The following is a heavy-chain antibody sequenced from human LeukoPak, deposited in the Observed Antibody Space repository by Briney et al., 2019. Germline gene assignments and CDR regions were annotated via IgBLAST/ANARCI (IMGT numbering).Heavy chain of an antibody. V-gene: IGHV3-21*01. D-gene: IGHD3-3*01. CDR1: GFTFSSYS. CDR2: ISSSSSYI. CDR3: ARASDYDFWSGPLYGMDV. Sequence: GGSLRLSCAASGFTFSSYSMNWVRQAPGKGLEWVSSISSSSSYIYYADSVKGRFTISRDNAKNTLYLQMNSLRAEDTAVYYCARASDYDFWSGPLYGMDVWGQGTTVTVSS. J-gene: IGHJ6*02.